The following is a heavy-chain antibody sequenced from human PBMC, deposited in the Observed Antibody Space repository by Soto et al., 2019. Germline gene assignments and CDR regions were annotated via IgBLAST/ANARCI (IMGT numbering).Heavy chain of an antibody. D-gene: IGHD4-4*01. CDR2: ISGSGGST. V-gene: IGHV3-23*01. J-gene: IGHJ4*02. CDR1: GFTFSSYA. CDR3: AKTQITTNITVIPPPYFDS. Sequence: GGSLRLSCAASGFTFSSYAMSWVRQAPGKGLEWVSAISGSGGSTYYADSVKGRFTISRDNSKNTLYLQMNSLRAEDTAVYYCAKTQITTNITVIPPPYFDSWGQGKWSPSPQ.